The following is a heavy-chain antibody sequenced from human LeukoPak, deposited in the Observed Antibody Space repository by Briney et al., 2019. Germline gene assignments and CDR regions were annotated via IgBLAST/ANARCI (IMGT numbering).Heavy chain of an antibody. CDR1: GFTFSSYD. D-gene: IGHD1-1*01. CDR2: TSSDGNIK. CDR3: ARDPVPATARHFDY. V-gene: IGHV3-30-3*01. Sequence: GGSLSLSCAASGFTFSSYDMHWVRQARGKGMGWVAVTSSDGNIKYYAHSVKGRFTISRDNSKNTLYLQMNSLRGEDTGVYYCARDPVPATARHFDYWGQGTLVTVSS. J-gene: IGHJ4*02.